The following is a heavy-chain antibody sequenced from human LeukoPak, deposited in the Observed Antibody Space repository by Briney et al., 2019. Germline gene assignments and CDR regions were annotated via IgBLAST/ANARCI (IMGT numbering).Heavy chain of an antibody. CDR1: GGSISSGSYY. V-gene: IGHV4-61*02. CDR3: ARDRYDILTGYYPFDY. CDR2: IYTSGTT. J-gene: IGHJ4*02. Sequence: SETLSLTCTVSGGSISSGSYYWSWIRQPAGKGLEWIGRIYTSGTTNYNPSLESRVTISVDTSKNQFSLKLSSVTAADPVVYYCARDRYDILTGYYPFDYWGQGTLVTVSS. D-gene: IGHD3-9*01.